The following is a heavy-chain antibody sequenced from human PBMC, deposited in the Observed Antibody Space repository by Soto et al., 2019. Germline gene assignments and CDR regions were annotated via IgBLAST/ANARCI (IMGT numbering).Heavy chain of an antibody. Sequence: GGSLRLSCAASGFAFSSYAMSWVRQAPGKGLEWVSAISGSGGRTYYADSVKGRFTISRDNSKNTLYLQMNSLRAEDTAVYYCAKDSIAADGTYYYYGMDVWGQGTTVTVSS. CDR3: AKDSIAADGTYYYYGMDV. CDR1: GFAFSSYA. V-gene: IGHV3-23*01. CDR2: ISGSGGRT. J-gene: IGHJ6*02. D-gene: IGHD6-13*01.